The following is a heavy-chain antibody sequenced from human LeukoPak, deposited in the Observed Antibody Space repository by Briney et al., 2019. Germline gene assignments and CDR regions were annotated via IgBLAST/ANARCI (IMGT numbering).Heavy chain of an antibody. Sequence: GESLKISCKGSGYSVTSYWIGWVRQMPGKGLEWMGIIYPGDSDTRYSPSFQGQVTISADKSISTAYLRWSSLKASDTAMYYCARLLRNIAAAVYYFDYWGQGTLVTVSS. D-gene: IGHD6-13*01. CDR1: GYSVTSYW. V-gene: IGHV5-51*01. CDR2: IYPGDSDT. CDR3: ARLLRNIAAAVYYFDY. J-gene: IGHJ4*02.